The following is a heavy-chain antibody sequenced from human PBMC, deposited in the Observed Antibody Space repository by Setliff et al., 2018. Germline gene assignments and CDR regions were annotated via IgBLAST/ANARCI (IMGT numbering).Heavy chain of an antibody. J-gene: IGHJ6*02. CDR1: GFTFDDYA. Sequence: SLRLSCATSGFTFDDYAMHWVRQAPGKGLEWVSLISWDGGSTYYADSVKGRFTISRDNSKNTLYLQMNSLRAEDTAVYYCAVLVVVTYGMDVWGQGTTVTVSS. V-gene: IGHV3-43D*04. CDR2: ISWDGGST. CDR3: AVLVVVTYGMDV. D-gene: IGHD2-2*01.